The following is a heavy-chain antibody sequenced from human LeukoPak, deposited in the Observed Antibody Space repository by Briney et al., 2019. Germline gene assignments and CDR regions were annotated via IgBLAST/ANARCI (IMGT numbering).Heavy chain of an antibody. CDR1: GFTFSSYA. D-gene: IGHD3-22*01. V-gene: IGHV3-30*04. Sequence: PGGSLRLSCAASGFTFSSYAMHWVRQAPGKGLEWVGVILYDGSMKYYADSVKGRFTISRDNSKNTLYLQMNGLRAGDTAVYYCARDPRGPNGYDSSGRDSFDYWGQGTLVTVSS. J-gene: IGHJ4*02. CDR3: ARDPRGPNGYDSSGRDSFDY. CDR2: ILYDGSMK.